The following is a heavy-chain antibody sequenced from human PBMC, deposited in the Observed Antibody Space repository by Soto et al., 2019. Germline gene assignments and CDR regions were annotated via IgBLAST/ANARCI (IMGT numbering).Heavy chain of an antibody. CDR2: IYTSGST. CDR1: GGSISSYY. CDR3: ARAQPVLRFLEWFDY. J-gene: IGHJ4*02. V-gene: IGHV4-4*07. D-gene: IGHD3-3*01. Sequence: QVQLQESGPGLVKPSETLSLTCTVSGGSISSYYWSWIRQPAGKGLEWIGRIYTSGSTNYNPSLKSRVTMSVDTSKNQFSLKLSSVTSADTAVYYCARAQPVLRFLEWFDYWGQGTLVTVSS.